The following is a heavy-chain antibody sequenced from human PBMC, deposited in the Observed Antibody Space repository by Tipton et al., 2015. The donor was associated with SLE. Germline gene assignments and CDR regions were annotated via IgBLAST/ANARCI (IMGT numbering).Heavy chain of an antibody. V-gene: IGHV4-39*07. Sequence: TLSLTCTVSGDSVSSSNYYWGWIRQPPGKGLEWIGTIFYGESTYYNPSLKGRVTISIDTSKNHFSLKLTSVTAADTAVYYCARDSRIGWFDPWGQGTLVTVSS. D-gene: IGHD2-15*01. CDR3: ARDSRIGWFDP. CDR2: IFYGEST. J-gene: IGHJ5*02. CDR1: GDSVSSSNYY.